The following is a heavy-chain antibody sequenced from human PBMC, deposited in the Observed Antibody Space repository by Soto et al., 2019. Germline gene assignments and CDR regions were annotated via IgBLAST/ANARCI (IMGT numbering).Heavy chain of an antibody. J-gene: IGHJ3*01. V-gene: IGHV3-23*01. Sequence: EVLLLEPGGGLVQPGGSLRLYCAASGFTFSSHPMSWVRQAPGKGLEWASAIGERGDGTAYRDSVKGRFTIPRDNFKNMLYLQMDSLRAEDTAVYYCANRLANYYFSGLPFELWGQGPMVTVSS. CDR1: GFTFSSHP. CDR3: ANRLANYYFSGLPFEL. D-gene: IGHD1-7*01. CDR2: IGERGDGT.